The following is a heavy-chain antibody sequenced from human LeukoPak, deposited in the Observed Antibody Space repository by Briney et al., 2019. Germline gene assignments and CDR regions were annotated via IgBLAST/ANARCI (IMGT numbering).Heavy chain of an antibody. J-gene: IGHJ4*02. CDR1: GGSISSSSYY. Sequence: PSETLSLTCTVSGGSISSSSYYWGWIRQPPGKGLEWIGSIYYSGSTYYNPSLKSRVTISVDTSKNQFSLKLSSVTAADTAVYYCASTSSSYNLDYWGQGTLVTVSS. D-gene: IGHD6-13*01. V-gene: IGHV4-39*01. CDR3: ASTSSSYNLDY. CDR2: IYYSGST.